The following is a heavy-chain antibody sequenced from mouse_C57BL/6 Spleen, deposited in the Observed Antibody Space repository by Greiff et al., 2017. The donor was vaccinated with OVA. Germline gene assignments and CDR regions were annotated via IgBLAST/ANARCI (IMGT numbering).Heavy chain of an antibody. CDR3: AREITTVVEFYWYFDV. D-gene: IGHD1-1*01. V-gene: IGHV5-17*01. CDR2: ISSGSSTI. CDR1: GFTFSDYG. Sequence: EVQVVESGGGLVKPGGSLKLSCAASGFTFSDYGMHWVRQAPEKGLEWVAYISSGSSTIYYADTVKGRFTISRDNAKNTLFLQMTSLRSEDTAMYYCAREITTVVEFYWYFDVWGTGTTVTVSS. J-gene: IGHJ1*03.